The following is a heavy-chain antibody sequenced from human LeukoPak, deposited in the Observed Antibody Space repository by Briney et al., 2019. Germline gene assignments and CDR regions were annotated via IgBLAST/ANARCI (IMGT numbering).Heavy chain of an antibody. CDR2: IWYDGSNK. CDR3: ARDKNYDILTGYSPP. J-gene: IGHJ5*02. V-gene: IGHV3-33*01. CDR1: GVTFSSYG. D-gene: IGHD3-9*01. Sequence: GGSLRLSCAASGVTFSSYGMHWVRQAPGKGLEWEAVIWYDGSNKYYADSVKGRFTISRDNSKNTLYLQMNSLRAEDTAVYYCARDKNYDILTGYSPPWGQGTLVTVSS.